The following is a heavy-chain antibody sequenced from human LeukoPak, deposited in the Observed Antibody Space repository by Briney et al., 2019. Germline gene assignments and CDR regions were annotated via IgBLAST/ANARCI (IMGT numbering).Heavy chain of an antibody. Sequence: GASVKVSCKASGYTFTGYYMHWVRQAPGQGLEWMGWINPNSGGTTYAQNFQGRVTMTRDTSISTAYMELSRLRSDDTAVYYCARSVSGPNYYYYYMDVWGKGTTVTVSS. V-gene: IGHV1-2*02. CDR2: INPNSGGT. CDR3: ARSVSGPNYYYYYMDV. J-gene: IGHJ6*03. D-gene: IGHD6-19*01. CDR1: GYTFTGYY.